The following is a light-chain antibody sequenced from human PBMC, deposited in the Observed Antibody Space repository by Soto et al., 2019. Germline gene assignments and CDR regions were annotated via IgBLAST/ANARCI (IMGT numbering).Light chain of an antibody. V-gene: IGKV3-15*01. J-gene: IGKJ5*01. CDR1: QSVKSN. CDR2: GAS. CDR3: QQYDDWIT. Sequence: EIVMTQSPATLSVSPGERVTLSCRASQSVKSNLAWYQQKPGQAPRRLTYGASTRATGIPARFSGSGSGTEFTLTISSLQSEYFAVYYCQQYDDWITFGQGTRLEIK.